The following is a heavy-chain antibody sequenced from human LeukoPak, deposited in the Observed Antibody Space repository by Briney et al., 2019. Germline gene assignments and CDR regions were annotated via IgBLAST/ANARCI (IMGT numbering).Heavy chain of an antibody. J-gene: IGHJ4*02. CDR2: ISSSSSYI. D-gene: IGHD3-3*01. CDR3: ARFYYYDFWSGYQPPYFDY. V-gene: IGHV3-21*01. Sequence: GGSLRLSCAASGFTFSSYSMNWVRQAPGKGLEWVSSISSSSSYIYYADSVKGRFTISRDNAKNSLYLQMNSLRAEDTAVYYCARFYYYDFWSGYQPPYFDYWGQGTLVTVSS. CDR1: GFTFSSYS.